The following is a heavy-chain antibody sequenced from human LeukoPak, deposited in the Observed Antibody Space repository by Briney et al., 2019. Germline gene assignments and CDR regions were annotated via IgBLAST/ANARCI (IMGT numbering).Heavy chain of an antibody. CDR3: ARVYYDSSGYSQYYFDY. CDR2: INHSGST. D-gene: IGHD3-22*01. V-gene: IGHV4-34*01. J-gene: IGHJ4*02. Sequence: GSLRLSCAASGFTFSNYAMHWVRQPPGKGLEWIGEINHSGSTNYNPSLKSRVTISVDTSKNQFSLKLSSVTAADTAVYYCARVYYDSSGYSQYYFDYWGQGTLVTVSS. CDR1: GFTFSNYA.